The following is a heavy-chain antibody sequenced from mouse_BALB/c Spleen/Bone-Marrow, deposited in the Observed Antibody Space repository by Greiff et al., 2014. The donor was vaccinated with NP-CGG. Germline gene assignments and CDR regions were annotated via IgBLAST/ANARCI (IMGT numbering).Heavy chain of an antibody. Sequence: VQLNESGAELVKPGASVKLSCTASGFNIKDTFMHWVKQRPEQGLEWIGRIDPANGDTKYDPKFQGKATITADTSSNTAYLQLSSLTSEDTAVYYCTKPSFYYGSSYWYFDVWGAGTTVTVSS. CDR1: GFNIKDTF. V-gene: IGHV14-3*02. CDR2: IDPANGDT. CDR3: TKPSFYYGSSYWYFDV. D-gene: IGHD1-1*01. J-gene: IGHJ1*01.